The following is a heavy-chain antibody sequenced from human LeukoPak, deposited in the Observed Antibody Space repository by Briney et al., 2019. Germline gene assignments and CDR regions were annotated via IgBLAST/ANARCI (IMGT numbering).Heavy chain of an antibody. CDR1: GFTFSSYA. J-gene: IGHJ6*02. Sequence: GRSLRLSCAASGFTFSSYAMHWVRQAPGKGLEWVAVISYDGSNKYYADSVKGRFTISRDNSKNTLYLQMNSLRAEDTAVYYCAKDLMGQWLSPYYYGMDVWGQGTTVTVSS. CDR2: ISYDGSNK. V-gene: IGHV3-30-3*01. D-gene: IGHD6-19*01. CDR3: AKDLMGQWLSPYYYGMDV.